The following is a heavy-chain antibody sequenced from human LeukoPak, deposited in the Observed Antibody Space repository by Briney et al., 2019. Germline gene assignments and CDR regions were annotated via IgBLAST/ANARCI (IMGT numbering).Heavy chain of an antibody. CDR1: GGSISSYY. CDR2: IYYSGST. Sequence: SETLSLTCTVSGGSISSYYWSWIRQPPGKGLGWIGYIYYSGSTNYNPSLKSRVTISVDTSKNQFSLKLNSVTAADTAVYYCARVNYYGSGSYYKGWFDPWGQGTLVTVSS. V-gene: IGHV4-59*01. D-gene: IGHD3-10*01. CDR3: ARVNYYGSGSYYKGWFDP. J-gene: IGHJ5*02.